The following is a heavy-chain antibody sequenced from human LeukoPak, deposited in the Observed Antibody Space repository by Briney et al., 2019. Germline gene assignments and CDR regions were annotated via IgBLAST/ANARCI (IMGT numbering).Heavy chain of an antibody. V-gene: IGHV1-46*01. Sequence: ASVKVSCKASGYTFTSYYMHWVRQAPGQGLEWMGIINPSGGSTSCAQKFQGRVTMTRDTSTSTVYMELSSLRSEDTAVYYCARVGGLYCGGDCYRFDYWGQGTLVTVSS. CDR2: INPSGGST. J-gene: IGHJ4*02. D-gene: IGHD2-21*02. CDR1: GYTFTSYY. CDR3: ARVGGLYCGGDCYRFDY.